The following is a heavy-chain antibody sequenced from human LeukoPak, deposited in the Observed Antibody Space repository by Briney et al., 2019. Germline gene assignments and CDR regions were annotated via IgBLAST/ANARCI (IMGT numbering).Heavy chain of an antibody. CDR3: AKEDYDSSGYYSDY. CDR2: MSYDGSNK. V-gene: IGHV3-30*18. J-gene: IGHJ4*02. CDR1: GFTFSSYG. Sequence: GGSLRLSCAASGFTFSSYGMHWVRQAPGKGLEWVAVMSYDGSNKYYADSVKGRFTISRDNSKNTLYLQMNSLRAEDTAVYYCAKEDYDSSGYYSDYWGQGTLVTVSS. D-gene: IGHD3-22*01.